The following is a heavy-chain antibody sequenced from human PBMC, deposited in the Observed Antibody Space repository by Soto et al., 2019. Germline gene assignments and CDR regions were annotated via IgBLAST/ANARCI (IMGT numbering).Heavy chain of an antibody. J-gene: IGHJ4*02. CDR1: GYTFTSYG. Sequence: ASVKVSCKASGYTFTSYGISWVRQAPGQGLEWMGWISAYNGNTNYAQKLQGRVTMTTDTSTSTAYMEPRSLRSDDTAVYYCARARHGYSSGWYFDYWGQGTLVTVSS. D-gene: IGHD6-19*01. CDR3: ARARHGYSSGWYFDY. V-gene: IGHV1-18*01. CDR2: ISAYNGNT.